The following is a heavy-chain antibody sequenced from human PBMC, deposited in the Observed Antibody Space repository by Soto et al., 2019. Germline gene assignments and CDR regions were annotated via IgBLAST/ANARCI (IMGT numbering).Heavy chain of an antibody. V-gene: IGHV3-30*18. J-gene: IGHJ6*02. CDR2: ISYDGSNK. D-gene: IGHD2-2*01. CDR1: GFTFSSYG. Sequence: ESGGGVVQPGRSLRLSCAASGFTFSSYGMHWVRQAPGKGLEWVAVISYDGSNKYYADSVKGRFTISRDNSKNTLYLHMNSLRAEGTAVYYCAKDLGTPYCSSTRCYPYYYYYGMDVWGQCTKVTVSS. CDR3: AKDLGTPYCSSTRCYPYYYYYGMDV.